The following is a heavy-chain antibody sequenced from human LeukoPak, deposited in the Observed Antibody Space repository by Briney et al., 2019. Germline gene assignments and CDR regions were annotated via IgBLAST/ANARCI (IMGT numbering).Heavy chain of an antibody. CDR2: IRSSSYI. D-gene: IGHD4-17*01. Sequence: KPGGSLRLSCAASVFTFSSYSMNWVRQAPGKGVEWVSSIRSSSYIYYADSVKGRFTISSDNAKNSLYLQMNSLRAEDTAVYYCARAPLWDGDYYFDFWGQGTLVTVSS. J-gene: IGHJ4*02. V-gene: IGHV3-21*01. CDR3: ARAPLWDGDYYFDF. CDR1: VFTFSSYS.